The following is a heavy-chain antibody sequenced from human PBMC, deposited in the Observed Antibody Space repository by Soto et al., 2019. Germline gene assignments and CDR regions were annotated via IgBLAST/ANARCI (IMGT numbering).Heavy chain of an antibody. CDR3: AREYCSGGSCLRSYYYYGMDV. D-gene: IGHD2-15*01. Sequence: ASVKVSCKASGYTFTSYGFSWVRQAPGQGLEWVAWIGANNGDTNYAQKLQGRVTMTTDTSTSTAYMELRSLRSDDTAVYYCAREYCSGGSCLRSYYYYGMDVWSQGTTVTVSS. V-gene: IGHV1-18*01. J-gene: IGHJ6*02. CDR1: GYTFTSYG. CDR2: IGANNGDT.